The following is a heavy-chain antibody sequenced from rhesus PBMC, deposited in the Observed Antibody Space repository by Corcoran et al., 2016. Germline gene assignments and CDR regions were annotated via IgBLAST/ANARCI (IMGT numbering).Heavy chain of an antibody. CDR3: ARVRIAANRFDV. V-gene: IGHV4-165*01. Sequence: QVQLQESGPGLVKPSETLSLTCAVSGGSFSGYYWGRIRPPPGKGLEWIGYISGSSGSTDYNPSLKSRVTISTDTSKNQFSLKLSSVTAADTAVYYCARVRIAANRFDVWGPGVLVTVSS. CDR2: ISGSSGST. J-gene: IGHJ5-1*01. CDR1: GGSFSGYY. D-gene: IGHD6-13*01.